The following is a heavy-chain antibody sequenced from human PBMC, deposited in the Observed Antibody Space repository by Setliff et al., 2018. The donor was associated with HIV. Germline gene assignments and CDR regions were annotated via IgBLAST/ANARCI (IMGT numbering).Heavy chain of an antibody. CDR1: GFTFNTYA. D-gene: IGHD3-22*01. J-gene: IGHJ6*03. V-gene: IGHV3-23*03. CDR3: ARARTDYYDRRRRSHYYIDV. CDR2: ISIGGVNL. Sequence: PGGSLRLSCAASGFTFNTYAMAWVRQAPGKGLEWVSVISIGGVNLYYADSVKGRFSVSRDDSKNTLYLQMNSLRSDDTAVYYCARARTDYYDRRRRSHYYIDVWARGATVTVSS.